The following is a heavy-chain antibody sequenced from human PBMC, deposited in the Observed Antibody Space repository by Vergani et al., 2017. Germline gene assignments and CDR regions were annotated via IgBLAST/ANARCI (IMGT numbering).Heavy chain of an antibody. CDR3: ARHTTYTDS. Sequence: EVELVQSGPEMRKPGESLKISCNGSEYSFGNYWIGWVRQLPGKGLEWMGIIYPADSDTRYSPSFQGQVTISAATSISTAFLQWDSLKASDTALYYCARHTTYTDSWGQGTLVTVSS. CDR1: EYSFGNYW. CDR2: IYPADSDT. J-gene: IGHJ4*02. V-gene: IGHV5-51*01. D-gene: IGHD1-1*01.